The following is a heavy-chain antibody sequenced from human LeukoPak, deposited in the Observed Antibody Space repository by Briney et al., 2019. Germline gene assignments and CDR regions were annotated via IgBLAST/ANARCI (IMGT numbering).Heavy chain of an antibody. CDR1: GFGVHTFA. Sequence: GGSLRLSCAVSGFGVHTFAMSWVRLAPGRGLEWLASITKYDGRVYYADSVRGRFTISRDTSQNELYLQMNSLRADDSAIYFCAKDHSADGWPTFEYWGRGTLVSVSS. J-gene: IGHJ4*02. CDR3: AKDHSADGWPTFEY. V-gene: IGHV3-23*01. D-gene: IGHD5-24*01. CDR2: ITKYDGRV.